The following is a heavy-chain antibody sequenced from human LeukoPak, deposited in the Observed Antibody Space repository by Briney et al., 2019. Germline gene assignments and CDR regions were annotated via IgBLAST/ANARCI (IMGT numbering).Heavy chain of an antibody. V-gene: IGHV3-23*01. CDR1: GFTFSSYG. Sequence: GGSLRLSCTASGFTFSSYGMSWVRQAPGKGLEWVSAISGSGGSTYYADSVKGRFTISRDNSKNTLYLQMNSLRAEDTAVYYCARGGGSSSWYGLDYWGQGTLVTVSS. J-gene: IGHJ4*02. CDR2: ISGSGGST. CDR3: ARGGGSSSWYGLDY. D-gene: IGHD6-13*01.